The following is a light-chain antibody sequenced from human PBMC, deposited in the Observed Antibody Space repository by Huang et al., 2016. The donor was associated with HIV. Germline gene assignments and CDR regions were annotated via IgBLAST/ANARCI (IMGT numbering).Light chain of an antibody. CDR1: QSVGSN. J-gene: IGKJ1*01. CDR3: QQHNTWPRT. Sequence: EIVMTQSPATLSVSPGERATLSCRASQSVGSNLAWYQQRRGKAPRLLIYAASTSASGIPARFSGSGSGTEFTLTVSSLQSEDFAVYYCQQHNTWPRTFGQGTRV. CDR2: AAS. V-gene: IGKV3-15*01.